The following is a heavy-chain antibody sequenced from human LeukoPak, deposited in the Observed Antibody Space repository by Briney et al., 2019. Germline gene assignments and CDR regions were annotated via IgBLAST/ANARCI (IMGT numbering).Heavy chain of an antibody. CDR1: GFTFSNYA. Sequence: GGSLRLSCAASGFTFSNYAMHWVRQAPGKGLEWVTFIRYDGSNKYSAESVKGRFTISRDNSKNTLYLQMSSLRAEDTAVYYCAKAIHSSSSGVVDYWGQGTLVAVSS. CDR3: AKAIHSSSSGVVDY. CDR2: IRYDGSNK. V-gene: IGHV3-30*02. J-gene: IGHJ4*02. D-gene: IGHD6-6*01.